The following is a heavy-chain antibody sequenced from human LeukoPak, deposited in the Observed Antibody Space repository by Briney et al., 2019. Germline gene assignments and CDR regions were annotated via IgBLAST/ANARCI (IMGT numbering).Heavy chain of an antibody. D-gene: IGHD6-19*01. Sequence: ASVKVSCKASGYIFTSYGISWVRQAPGQGLEWMGWISAYNGNTHYEQKLQGRFTMTTDTSTSTAYMELRSLRSDDTAVYYCARAIAVAGTTMDFQRWGQGTLVTVSS. J-gene: IGHJ1*01. CDR3: ARAIAVAGTTMDFQR. CDR2: ISAYNGNT. CDR1: GYIFTSYG. V-gene: IGHV1-18*01.